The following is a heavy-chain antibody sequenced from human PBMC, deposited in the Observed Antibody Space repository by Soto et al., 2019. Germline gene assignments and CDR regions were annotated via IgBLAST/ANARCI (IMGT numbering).Heavy chain of an antibody. CDR1: GYSFTRYG. CDR3: AMVDVDVTPSPQDV. D-gene: IGHD2-2*03. CDR2: INAYNGNT. Sequence: QVHLVQSGAEVKNPGASVKVSCKASGYSFTRYGIGWARQAPGQGLEWMGWINAYNGNTNYAQNLQGRLTLTTDTSTTTAYMELRSLRSNDTAIYYCAMVDVDVTPSPQDVWGEGTTVTVSS. V-gene: IGHV1-18*01. J-gene: IGHJ6*04.